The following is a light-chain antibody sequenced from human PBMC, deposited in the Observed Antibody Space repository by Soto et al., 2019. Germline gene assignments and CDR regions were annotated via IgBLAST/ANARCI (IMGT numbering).Light chain of an antibody. Sequence: EIVLTQSPGTLSLSQGERATLSCRASQTVSSNFLAWFQQKPGQAPRFVIYGASTRATGIPDRFSGSGSGTDFTLTISRLEPEDFAVYYCQQYGSSPLTFGGGTKVEIK. CDR2: GAS. CDR1: QTVSSNF. CDR3: QQYGSSPLT. V-gene: IGKV3-20*01. J-gene: IGKJ4*01.